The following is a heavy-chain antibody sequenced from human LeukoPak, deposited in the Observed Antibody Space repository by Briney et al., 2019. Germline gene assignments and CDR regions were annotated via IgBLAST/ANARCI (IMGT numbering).Heavy chain of an antibody. V-gene: IGHV3-7*01. Sequence: GGSLRLSCAASGFTFSSYWMSWVRQAPGKGLEWVANIKQDGSEKYYVDSVRGRFTISRDNAKNSLYLQMNSLRAEDTAVYHCARDVPVGATFLFDYWGQGTLVTVSS. CDR1: GFTFSSYW. CDR3: ARDVPVGATFLFDY. D-gene: IGHD1-26*01. CDR2: IKQDGSEK. J-gene: IGHJ4*02.